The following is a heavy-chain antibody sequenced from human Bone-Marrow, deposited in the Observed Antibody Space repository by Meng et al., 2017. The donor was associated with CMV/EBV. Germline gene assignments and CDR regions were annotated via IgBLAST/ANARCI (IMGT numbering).Heavy chain of an antibody. CDR3: AKKWGYYDSSGHYFDS. J-gene: IGHJ4*02. Sequence: GGSLRLSCAASGFTVTNTYMSWVRQAPGKGLEWVSGISGSGDTTYYADSVKGRFTISRDNSKNTLYLQMSGLRAEDTALYYCAKKWGYYDSSGHYFDSWGQGTLVTVSS. CDR2: ISGSGDTT. CDR1: GFTVTNTY. D-gene: IGHD3-22*01. V-gene: IGHV3-23*01.